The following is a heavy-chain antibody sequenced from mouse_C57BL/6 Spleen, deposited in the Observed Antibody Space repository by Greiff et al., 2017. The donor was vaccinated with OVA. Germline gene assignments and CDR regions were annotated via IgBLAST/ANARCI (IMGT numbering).Heavy chain of an antibody. D-gene: IGHD2-4*01. Sequence: VQLQQSGPGLVQPSQSLSITCTVSGFSLTSYGVHWVRQSPGKGLEWLGVIWRGGSTDYNAAFMSRLSITKDNSKSQVFFKMNSLQADDTAIYYCAKNYDYDRGCFDYWGQGTTLSVSS. V-gene: IGHV2-5*01. CDR1: GFSLTSYG. CDR3: AKNYDYDRGCFDY. CDR2: IWRGGST. J-gene: IGHJ2*01.